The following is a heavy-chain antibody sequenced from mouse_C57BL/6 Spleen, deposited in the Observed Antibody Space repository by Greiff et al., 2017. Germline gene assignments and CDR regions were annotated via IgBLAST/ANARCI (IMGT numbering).Heavy chain of an antibody. V-gene: IGHV14-2*01. CDR2: IDPEDGDT. D-gene: IGHD1-1*01. CDR1: GFNIKDYY. J-gene: IGHJ2*01. CDR3: ARGGNYGSSYAYFDY. Sequence: VQLQQSGAELVKPGASVKLSCTASGFNIKDYYMHWVKQRTEQGLEWIGRIDPEDGDTKYAPKFQGKATITADTSSNTAYLQLSNLTSEDTAVYYCARGGNYGSSYAYFDYWGQGTTLTVSS.